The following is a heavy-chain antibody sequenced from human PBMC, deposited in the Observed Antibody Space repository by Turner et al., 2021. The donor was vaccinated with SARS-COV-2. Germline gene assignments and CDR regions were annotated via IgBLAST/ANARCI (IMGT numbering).Heavy chain of an antibody. CDR3: AKVRVDVSKRSDAFDI. Sequence: EVQVVESGGGLVKPGGSLRLSCAASGFAFNISSMNWVRQAPGKGLEWGSAISSSGKNVYYADSVKGRFTISRDNAKSSLYLQMNSLRVEDTALYYCAKVRVDVSKRSDAFDIWGQGTMVTVSS. CDR1: GFAFNISS. D-gene: IGHD5-12*01. J-gene: IGHJ3*02. V-gene: IGHV3-21*01. CDR2: ISSSGKNV.